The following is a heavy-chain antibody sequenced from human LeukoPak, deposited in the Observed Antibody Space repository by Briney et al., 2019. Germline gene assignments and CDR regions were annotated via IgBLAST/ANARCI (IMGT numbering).Heavy chain of an antibody. CDR3: ARPPGGDDAFDI. J-gene: IGHJ3*02. Sequence: ASVKVSCKASGYTFTGYYMHWVRQAPGQGLEWMGIINPSGGSTSYAQKFQGRVTMTRDTSTSTVYMELSRLRSDDTAVYYCARPPGGDDAFDIWGQGTMVTVSS. CDR2: INPSGGST. V-gene: IGHV1-46*01. CDR1: GYTFTGYY. D-gene: IGHD1-1*01.